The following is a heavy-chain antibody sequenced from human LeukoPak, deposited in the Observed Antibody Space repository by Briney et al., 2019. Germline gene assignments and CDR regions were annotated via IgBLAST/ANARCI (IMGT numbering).Heavy chain of an antibody. Sequence: ASVKVSCKAPGYTFTGYYMHWVRQAPGQGLEWMGWINPNSGGTNYAQKFQGRVTMTRDTSISTAYMELSRLRSDDTAVYYCAATSGSYYTFDYWGQGTLVTVSS. CDR2: INPNSGGT. CDR3: AATSGSYYTFDY. J-gene: IGHJ4*02. V-gene: IGHV1-2*02. CDR1: GYTFTGYY. D-gene: IGHD3-10*01.